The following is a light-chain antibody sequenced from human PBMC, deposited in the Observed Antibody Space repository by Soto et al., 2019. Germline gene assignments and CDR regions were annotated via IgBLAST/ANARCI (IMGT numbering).Light chain of an antibody. Sequence: EVXXTLSPATLSVSPGEGATLSCRASQSVSSNLAWYQQKRGQGPRLLIYDASTRATGIPARFSGSGSGTEFTLTISSLQSEDFAVYFCQQYYNWPLTFGGGTKVEIK. CDR1: QSVSSN. V-gene: IGKV3-15*01. CDR2: DAS. J-gene: IGKJ4*01. CDR3: QQYYNWPLT.